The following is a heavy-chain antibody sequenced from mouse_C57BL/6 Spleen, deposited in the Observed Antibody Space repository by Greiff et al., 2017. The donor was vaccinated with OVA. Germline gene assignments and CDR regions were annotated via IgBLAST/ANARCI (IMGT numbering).Heavy chain of an antibody. V-gene: IGHV1-39*01. CDR1: GYSFTDYN. J-gene: IGHJ2*01. Sequence: EVKLQESGPELVKPGASVKISCKASGYSFTDYNLNWVKQSHGKSLEWIGVINPNYGTTSYNQKFKGKATLTVDQSYSTAYMQLNSLTSEDSAVYYCADGYNYFDYWGQGTTLTVSS. CDR2: INPNYGTT. CDR3: ADGYNYFDY. D-gene: IGHD2-3*01.